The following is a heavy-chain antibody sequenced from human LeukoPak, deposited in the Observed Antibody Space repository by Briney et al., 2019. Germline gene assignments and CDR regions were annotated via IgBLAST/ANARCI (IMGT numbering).Heavy chain of an antibody. J-gene: IGHJ6*02. V-gene: IGHV4-34*01. CDR1: GGSFSGYY. CDR3: ARVRLYSNYYYYGMDV. D-gene: IGHD2-21*01. CDR2: INHSGST. Sequence: SSETLSLTCAVYGGSFSGYYWSWIRQPPGKGLEWIGEINHSGSTNHNPSLKSRVTISVDTSKNQFSLKLSSVTAADTAVYYCARVRLYSNYYYYGMDVWGQGTTVTVSS.